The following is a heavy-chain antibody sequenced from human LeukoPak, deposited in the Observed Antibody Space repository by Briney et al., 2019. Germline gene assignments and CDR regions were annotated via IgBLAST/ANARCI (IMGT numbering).Heavy chain of an antibody. CDR1: GGSISSGDYY. CDR2: IYYSGST. J-gene: IGHJ4*02. V-gene: IGHV4-30-4*01. D-gene: IGHD5-24*01. Sequence: SETLSLTCAVSGGSISSGDYYWSWIRQPPGKGLEWIGYIYYSGSTYYNPSLKSRVTISVDMSKNQFSLKLSSVTAADTAVYYCARGGRRLAQEYYFDYWGQRTLVTVSS. CDR3: ARGGRRLAQEYYFDY.